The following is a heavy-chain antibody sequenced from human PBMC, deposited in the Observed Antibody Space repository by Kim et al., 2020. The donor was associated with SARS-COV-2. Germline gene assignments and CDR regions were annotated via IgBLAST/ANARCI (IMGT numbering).Heavy chain of an antibody. CDR2: LYSGGNT. D-gene: IGHD3-10*01. CDR3: ASYGPGKYYFEY. J-gene: IGHJ4*02. Sequence: GGSLRLSCAASGLIVSNNYMSWLRQAPGRGLEWVSVLYSGGNTYYADSVRGRFTISRDNSKNTLYLQMDSLRTEDTAVYFCASYGPGKYYFEYWGQGTLVTVSS. V-gene: IGHV3-53*01. CDR1: GLIVSNNY.